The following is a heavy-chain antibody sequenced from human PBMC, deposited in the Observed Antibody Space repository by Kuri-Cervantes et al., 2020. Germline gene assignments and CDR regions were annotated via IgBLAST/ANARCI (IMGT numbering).Heavy chain of an antibody. CDR3: ARVDCSGGSCYSGD. J-gene: IGHJ4*02. V-gene: IGHV3-43D*04. CDR1: GFTFDDYA. CDR2: ISWDGGST. D-gene: IGHD2-15*01. Sequence: GESLKISCAASGFTFDDYAMHWVRQAPGKGLEWVSLISWDGGSTYYADSVKGRFTISRDNAKNSLYLQMNSLRAEDTAVYYCARVDCSGGSCYSGDWGQGTLVTVSS.